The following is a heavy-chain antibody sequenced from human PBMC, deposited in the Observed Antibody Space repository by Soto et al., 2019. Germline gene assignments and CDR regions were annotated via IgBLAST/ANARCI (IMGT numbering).Heavy chain of an antibody. V-gene: IGHV4-30-4*01. D-gene: IGHD5-18*01. CDR3: AREGVKVDTAMVDVYYYYGMDV. Sequence: SETLSLTCTVSGGSISSGDYYWSWIRQPPGKGLEWIGYIYYSGSTYYNPSLKSRVTISVDTSKNQFSLKLSSVTAADTAVYYCAREGVKVDTAMVDVYYYYGMDVWGQGTTVTVSS. CDR2: IYYSGST. J-gene: IGHJ6*02. CDR1: GGSISSGDYY.